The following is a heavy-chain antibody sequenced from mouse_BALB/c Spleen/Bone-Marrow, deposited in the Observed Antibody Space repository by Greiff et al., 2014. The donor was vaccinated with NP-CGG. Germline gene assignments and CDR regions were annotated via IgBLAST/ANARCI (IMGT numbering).Heavy chain of an antibody. CDR2: ISYGGSYI. V-gene: IGHV5-4*02. CDR3: AGDRGVQGYAMDY. D-gene: IGHD2-14*01. Sequence: EVMLVESGGGLVKPGGSLKLSCAASGFTFSDFYMYWVRQTPEKRLEWVATISYGGSYIYYPDSVKGRFTISRDDAKNNLYLQMSSLKSEDTAMYYCAGDRGVQGYAMDYWGQGTSVTVSS. CDR1: GFTFSDFY. J-gene: IGHJ4*01.